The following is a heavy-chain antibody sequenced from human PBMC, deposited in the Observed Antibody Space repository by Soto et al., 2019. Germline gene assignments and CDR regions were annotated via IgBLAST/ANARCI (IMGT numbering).Heavy chain of an antibody. Sequence: GGSLRLSCAASGFTFSNYDMNWVRQAPGKGLEWVSYISSSSPTIYYAESVKGRFTISRDNAKNSLYLQMNSLRDEDTAVYYCARADFWTGYYKFDYWGQGTPVTVSS. D-gene: IGHD3-3*01. J-gene: IGHJ4*02. CDR1: GFTFSNYD. CDR2: ISSSSPTI. V-gene: IGHV3-48*02. CDR3: ARADFWTGYYKFDY.